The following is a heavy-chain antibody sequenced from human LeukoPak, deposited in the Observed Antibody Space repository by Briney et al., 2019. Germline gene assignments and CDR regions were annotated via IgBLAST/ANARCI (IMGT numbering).Heavy chain of an antibody. CDR2: IYHSGST. V-gene: IGHV4-4*02. J-gene: IGHJ5*02. CDR3: ARGVNRYHNWFDP. Sequence: SETLSLTCAVSGGSISSSNWWRWVRPPPGKGLAWIGEIYHSGSTNYNPSLKSRVTISVDKSKNQFSLKLSSVTAADTAVYYCARGVNRYHNWFDPWGQGTLVTVSS. CDR1: GGSISSSNW. D-gene: IGHD1-1*01.